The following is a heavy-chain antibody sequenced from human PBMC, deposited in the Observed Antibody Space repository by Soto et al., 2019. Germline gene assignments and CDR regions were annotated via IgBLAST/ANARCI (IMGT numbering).Heavy chain of an antibody. V-gene: IGHV1-2*02. CDR3: ARLGGLRDSGMAV. D-gene: IGHD4-17*01. CDR2: INPNSGGT. CDR1: GSTFTGYY. J-gene: IGHJ6*02. Sequence: ASVTLSCTGSGSTFTGYYMRWVRQAPGQGLEWMGWINPNSGGTNYAQKFQGRVTMTRDTSISTAYMELSRLRSDDTAVYYCARLGGLRDSGMAVWGQGTTVTVSS.